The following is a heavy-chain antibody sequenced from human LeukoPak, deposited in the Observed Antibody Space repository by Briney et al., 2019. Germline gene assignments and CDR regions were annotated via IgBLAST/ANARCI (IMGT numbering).Heavy chain of an antibody. CDR3: ARPRITVFGVVPWAFDV. V-gene: IGHV3-48*03. D-gene: IGHD3-3*01. CDR2: ITNSGNTI. Sequence: PGGSLRLSCAASGFTFSSYEMNWVRQAPGKGLEWIPYITNSGNTIYYADSVKGRFTISRDDAKNSLYLQMNSLRAEGTAVYYCARPRITVFGVVPWAFDVWGQGTMVTVSS. J-gene: IGHJ3*01. CDR1: GFTFSSYE.